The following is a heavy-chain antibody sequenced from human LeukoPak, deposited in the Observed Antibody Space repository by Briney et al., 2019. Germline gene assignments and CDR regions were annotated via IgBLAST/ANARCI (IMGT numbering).Heavy chain of an antibody. CDR1: RFTFSNAW. CDR3: ARDMTYYYDSSGRRYGDY. D-gene: IGHD3-22*01. V-gene: IGHV3-15*01. J-gene: IGHJ4*02. CDR2: IRSKTDGGTT. Sequence: GGSLRLSCATSRFTFSNAWMSWVRQAPGKGLEWVGRIRSKTDGGTTDYAAPVKGRFTMSRDDSKNTLYLQMNSLKIEDTAVYYCARDMTYYYDSSGRRYGDYWGQGTLVTVSS.